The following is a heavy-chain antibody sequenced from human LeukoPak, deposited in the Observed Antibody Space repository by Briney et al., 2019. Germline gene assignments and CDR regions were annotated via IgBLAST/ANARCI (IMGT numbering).Heavy chain of an antibody. D-gene: IGHD3-3*01. CDR3: ARDLSGQYDFWSGYYSGLDY. CDR2: IWYDGSNK. CDR1: GFTFSSYG. Sequence: GGSLRLSCAASGFTFSSYGMHWVRQAPGKGLEWVAVIWYDGSNKYYADSVKGRFIISRDNSKNTLYLQMNSLRAEDTAVYYCARDLSGQYDFWSGYYSGLDYWGQGTLVTVSS. V-gene: IGHV3-33*01. J-gene: IGHJ4*02.